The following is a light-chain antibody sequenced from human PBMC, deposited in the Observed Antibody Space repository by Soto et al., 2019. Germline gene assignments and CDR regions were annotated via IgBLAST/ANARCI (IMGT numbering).Light chain of an antibody. Sequence: DIQMTQSPSSLSASVGDRVTITCRASQTISSYLNWYQQKPGKAPKLLIYAASSLQSGVPSRFSGSGSGTDFTLTISCPQPEDFATYYCQQTYSTLSITFGQGTRLEIK. V-gene: IGKV1-39*01. CDR1: QTISSY. J-gene: IGKJ5*01. CDR2: AAS. CDR3: QQTYSTLSIT.